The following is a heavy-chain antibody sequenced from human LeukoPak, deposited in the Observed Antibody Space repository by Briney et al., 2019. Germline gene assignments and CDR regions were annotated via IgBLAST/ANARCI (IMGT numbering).Heavy chain of an antibody. D-gene: IGHD6-13*01. V-gene: IGHV4-59*12. CDR1: GGSFTNYY. CDR2: RYYSVNT. J-gene: IGHJ5*02. Sequence: SETLSLTCTVSGGSFTNYYWSWIRLPPGKGLEWIGYRYYSVNTIYNPSLKSRVTMSLDTSKNQFSLKVSSVTAADTAVYYCARDLLAGTYNWFDPWGQGTLVTVSS. CDR3: ARDLLAGTYNWFDP.